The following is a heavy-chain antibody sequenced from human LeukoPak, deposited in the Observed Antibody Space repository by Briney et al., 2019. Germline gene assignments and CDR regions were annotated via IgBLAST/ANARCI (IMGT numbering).Heavy chain of an antibody. CDR3: AKDGGQRELAPDH. CDR2: IYTSGST. CDR1: VGSITRYY. D-gene: IGHD3-10*01. J-gene: IGHJ4*02. Sequence: TRAETLSLTCTVSVGSITRYYWSWIRQPAGKGLEWMRRIYTSGSTNYNPSRKRRVTLSVDTSKNPFSLTLTSVKAADRDVYYCAKDGGQRELAPDHWGQGTLVTAS. V-gene: IGHV4-4*07.